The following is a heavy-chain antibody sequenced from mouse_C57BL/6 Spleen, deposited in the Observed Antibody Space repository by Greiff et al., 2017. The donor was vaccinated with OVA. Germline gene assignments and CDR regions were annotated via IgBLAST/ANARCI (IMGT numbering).Heavy chain of an antibody. CDR2: IDPSDSET. V-gene: IGHV1-52*01. D-gene: IGHD2-14*01. J-gene: IGHJ2*01. CDR3: ARRDEYDGCDY. CDR1: GYTFTSYW. Sequence: QVQLQQPGAELVRPGSSVKLSCKASGYTFTSYWMHWVKQRPIQGLEWIGNIDPSDSETHYNQKFKDKATLTVDKSSRTAYMPLSSLTSEDSAVYYCARRDEYDGCDYWGQGTTLTVSS.